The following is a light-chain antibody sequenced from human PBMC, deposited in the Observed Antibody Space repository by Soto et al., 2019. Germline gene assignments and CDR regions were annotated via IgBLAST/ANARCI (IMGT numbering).Light chain of an antibody. CDR3: QQYNNWPGT. Sequence: EIVMTQSPATLSVSPGEGATLSCRAGQSVSSNLAWYQHKPGQAPRLLIYGASTRATGIPARFSARGSGTEFTLTISSLQSEDFAVYYCQQYNNWPGTFGQGTKVEIK. V-gene: IGKV3-15*01. CDR2: GAS. J-gene: IGKJ1*01. CDR1: QSVSSN.